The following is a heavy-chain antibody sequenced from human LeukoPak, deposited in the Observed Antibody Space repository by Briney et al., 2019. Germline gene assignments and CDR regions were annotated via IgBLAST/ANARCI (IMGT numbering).Heavy chain of an antibody. Sequence: ASVKVSCKASGYTFTGYYMHWVRQAPGQGLEWMGWINPNSGGTNYAQKFQGRVTMTRDTSISTACMELSRLRSDDTAVYYCARDLGVFDSSGPRPPDYWGQGTLVTVSS. J-gene: IGHJ4*02. CDR1: GYTFTGYY. V-gene: IGHV1-2*02. CDR3: ARDLGVFDSSGPRPPDY. D-gene: IGHD3-22*01. CDR2: INPNSGGT.